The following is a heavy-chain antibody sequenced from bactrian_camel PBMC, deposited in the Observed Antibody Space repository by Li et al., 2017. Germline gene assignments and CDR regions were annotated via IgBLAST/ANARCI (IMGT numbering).Heavy chain of an antibody. V-gene: IGHV3S55*01. CDR1: AHTDSPNC. J-gene: IGHJ4*01. D-gene: IGHD2*01. CDR2: ISRDGST. Sequence: HVQLVESGGGLVQAGGSLRLSCGASAHTDSPNCMGWFRQAPGKEREGVATISRDGSTGYAASVKGRFTISRDNDKNTLFLQMNSLKPEDTAVYYCAVSVRGTTGLSYRANNCEGQGTQVTVS.